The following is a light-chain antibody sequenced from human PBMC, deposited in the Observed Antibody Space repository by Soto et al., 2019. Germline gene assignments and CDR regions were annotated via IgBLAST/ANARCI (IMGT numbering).Light chain of an antibody. V-gene: IGKV4-1*01. CDR1: QSVFYNSNNRNY. CDR2: RAS. J-gene: IGKJ2*01. Sequence: DIVMTQSPDSLAVSLGESATINCRSSQSVFYNSNNRNYLAWYQQKPGQPPKLLVYRASIRESGVPDRFSGSGSGTDFTLTIRSLQAEDVAVYYCQQYYGTPYTCGQGTKVEIK. CDR3: QQYYGTPYT.